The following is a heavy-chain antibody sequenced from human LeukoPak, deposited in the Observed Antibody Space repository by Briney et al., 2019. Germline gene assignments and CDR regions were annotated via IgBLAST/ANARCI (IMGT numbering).Heavy chain of an antibody. V-gene: IGHV3-7*01. D-gene: IGHD4-11*01. CDR1: GFTFSSYW. J-gene: IGHJ6*02. CDR2: IKQDGSEK. Sequence: GGSLRLSCAASGFTFSSYWMSWVRQAPGKGLEWVANIKQDGSEKYYVDSVKGRFTISRDNAKNSLYLRMNSLRAEDTAVYYCARDGYSNPSYYGMDVWGQGTTVTVSS. CDR3: ARDGYSNPSYYGMDV.